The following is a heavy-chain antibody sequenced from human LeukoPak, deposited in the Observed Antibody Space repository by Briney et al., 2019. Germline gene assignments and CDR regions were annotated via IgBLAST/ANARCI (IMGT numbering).Heavy chain of an antibody. J-gene: IGHJ4*02. CDR3: ASNRATVTTAIAY. CDR2: ISYDGSNK. D-gene: IGHD4-11*01. Sequence: PGGSLRLSCAASGFTFSSYGMHWVRQAPGKGLEWVAVISYDGSNKYYADSVKGRFTISRDNSKNTLYLQMNGLRDEDTAIYYCASNRATVTTAIAYWGQGTLVTVPS. CDR1: GFTFSSYG. V-gene: IGHV3-30*03.